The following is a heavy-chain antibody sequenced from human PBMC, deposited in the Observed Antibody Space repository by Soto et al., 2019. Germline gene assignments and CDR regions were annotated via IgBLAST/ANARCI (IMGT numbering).Heavy chain of an antibody. V-gene: IGHV1-46*03. J-gene: IGHJ4*02. D-gene: IGHD6-13*01. Sequence: ASVKVSCKASGYTFTGYYMHWVRQAPGQGLEWMGIINPSGGSASYAQKFQGRVTMTRDTSTSTVYMELSSLRSEDTAVYYCARAWGIAAAIDYWGQGTLVTVPS. CDR2: INPSGGSA. CDR1: GYTFTGYY. CDR3: ARAWGIAAAIDY.